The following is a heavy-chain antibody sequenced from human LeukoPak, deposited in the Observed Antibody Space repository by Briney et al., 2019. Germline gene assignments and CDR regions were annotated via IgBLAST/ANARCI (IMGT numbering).Heavy chain of an antibody. D-gene: IGHD3-22*01. Sequence: PGGSLRLSCAASAFTVSSYAMSWVRQAPGKGLEWVSLISGSSGCTYYADSVKGRFTISRDNAKNTLYLQMNSLRAEDTAVDYYAKGPQLGSGCHQDYWGQGTLVTVSA. CDR2: ISGSSGCT. J-gene: IGHJ4*02. V-gene: IGHV3-23*01. CDR3: AKGPQLGSGCHQDY. CDR1: AFTVSSYA.